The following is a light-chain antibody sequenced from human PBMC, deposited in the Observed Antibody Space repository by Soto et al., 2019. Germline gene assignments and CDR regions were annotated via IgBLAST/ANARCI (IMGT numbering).Light chain of an antibody. CDR2: DAS. J-gene: IGKJ5*01. Sequence: EIVLTQSPVTLSLSPGQSATLSCRASQSVSSYLAWYQQKPGQAPRLLIYDASNRATGIPARFSGSGSGTDFTLTIDNLEPEDFAVYCCQQRSNWPPITFGQGTRLEIK. CDR1: QSVSSY. CDR3: QQRSNWPPIT. V-gene: IGKV3-11*01.